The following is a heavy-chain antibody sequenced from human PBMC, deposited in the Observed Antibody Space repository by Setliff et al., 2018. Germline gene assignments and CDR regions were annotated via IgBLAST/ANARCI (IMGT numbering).Heavy chain of an antibody. D-gene: IGHD3-10*01. Sequence: GESLKISCKGSGYSFTSYWIGWVRQMPGKGLEWMGIIYPGDSDTRYSPSFQGQVTISADKSISTAYLKWSSLKASDTAMYYCARHLNYYGSGAYYYYYGMDVWGQGTTVTVSS. CDR2: IYPGDSDT. CDR1: GYSFTSYW. V-gene: IGHV5-51*01. CDR3: ARHLNYYGSGAYYYYYGMDV. J-gene: IGHJ6*02.